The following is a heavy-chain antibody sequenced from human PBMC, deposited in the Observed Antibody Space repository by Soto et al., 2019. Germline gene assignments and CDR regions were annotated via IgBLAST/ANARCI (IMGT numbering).Heavy chain of an antibody. CDR1: GYTFTSYY. J-gene: IGHJ4*02. Sequence: ASVKVSCKASGYTFTSYYINWVRQATGQGLEWMGWMNPNSGNTGYAQKLQGRVTMTRNTSISTAYMELSSLRSEDTAVYYCAAGAAYYDSSNFDYWGQGTLVTVSS. D-gene: IGHD3-22*01. CDR2: MNPNSGNT. CDR3: AAGAAYYDSSNFDY. V-gene: IGHV1-8*01.